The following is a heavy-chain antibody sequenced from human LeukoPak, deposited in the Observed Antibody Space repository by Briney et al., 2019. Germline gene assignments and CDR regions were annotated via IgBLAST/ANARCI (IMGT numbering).Heavy chain of an antibody. J-gene: IGHJ4*02. D-gene: IGHD3-10*01. V-gene: IGHV3-23*01. CDR2: INRSGGRT. Sequence: QSGGSLRLSCAASGFTVSTYAMSWVRQASGKGLEWVSGINRSGGRTYNADSVKGRFTISSDDSKNMLYLQMNNLRAEDTAVYYCAKDYHSSGTYHDYWGQGTLVTVSS. CDR1: GFTVSTYA. CDR3: AKDYHSSGTYHDY.